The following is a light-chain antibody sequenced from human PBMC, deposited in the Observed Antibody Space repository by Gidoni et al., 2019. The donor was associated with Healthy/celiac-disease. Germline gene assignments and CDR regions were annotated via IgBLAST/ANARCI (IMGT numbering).Light chain of an antibody. Sequence: EIVMTQSPATLSVSPGERATLSCRASQSVSSNLAWYQQKPGQAPRLLIYGASTRATGIPARFSGSGSGTEFTLTISSLQSEDFAVYYCQQYNNPHVTFGQGTKLEIK. J-gene: IGKJ2*01. V-gene: IGKV3-15*01. CDR2: GAS. CDR1: QSVSSN. CDR3: QQYNNPHVT.